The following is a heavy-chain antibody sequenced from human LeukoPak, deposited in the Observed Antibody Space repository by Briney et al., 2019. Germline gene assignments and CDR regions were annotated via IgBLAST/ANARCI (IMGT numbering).Heavy chain of an antibody. Sequence: SETLSLTCTVSGGSISSYYWSWIRQPPGKGLEWIGYIYYSGSTNYNPSLRSRVTISVDTSKNQFSLKLSSVTAADTAVYCCARMSSGYYPNFDYWGQGTLVTVSS. V-gene: IGHV4-59*01. CDR1: GGSISSYY. D-gene: IGHD3-22*01. CDR2: IYYSGST. J-gene: IGHJ4*02. CDR3: ARMSSGYYPNFDY.